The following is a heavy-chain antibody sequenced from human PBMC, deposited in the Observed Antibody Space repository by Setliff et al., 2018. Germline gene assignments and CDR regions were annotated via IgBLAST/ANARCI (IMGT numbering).Heavy chain of an antibody. Sequence: SETLSLTCTVSGDSIINCYWSWIRQPPGKGLEWIGYIYYSGSTYYNSSLKSRVTISVDTSKNQFSLKLSSVTAADTAVYYCARVRARVIVATPPNNWFDPWGQGTLVTVSS. CDR2: IYYSGST. D-gene: IGHD2-15*01. CDR3: ARVRARVIVATPPNNWFDP. V-gene: IGHV4-59*06. J-gene: IGHJ5*02. CDR1: GDSIINCY.